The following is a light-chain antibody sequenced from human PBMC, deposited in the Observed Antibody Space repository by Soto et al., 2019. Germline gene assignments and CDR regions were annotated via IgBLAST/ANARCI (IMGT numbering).Light chain of an antibody. CDR1: QSISSY. Sequence: DIQMTQSPSSLSASVGDRVTITCRASQSISSYLNWYQQKPGKAPKPLIYAASSLQSGVPSRFSGSGSGTDFTLTISSLQPEDVATYYCQQSYSTPDTFGQGTKLEIK. CDR3: QQSYSTPDT. CDR2: AAS. V-gene: IGKV1-39*01. J-gene: IGKJ2*01.